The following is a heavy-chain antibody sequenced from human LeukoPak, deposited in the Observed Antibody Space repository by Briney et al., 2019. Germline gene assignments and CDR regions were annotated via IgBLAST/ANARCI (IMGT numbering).Heavy chain of an antibody. J-gene: IGHJ4*02. V-gene: IGHV1-18*01. CDR1: GYTLTELS. CDR3: ARVISSGYYYSDY. Sequence: ASVKVSCKVSGYTLTELSMHWVRQAPGQGLEWMGWISAYNGNTNYAQKLQGRVTMTTDTSTSTAYMELRSLRSDDTAVYYCARVISSGYYYSDYWGQGTLVTVSS. D-gene: IGHD3-22*01. CDR2: ISAYNGNT.